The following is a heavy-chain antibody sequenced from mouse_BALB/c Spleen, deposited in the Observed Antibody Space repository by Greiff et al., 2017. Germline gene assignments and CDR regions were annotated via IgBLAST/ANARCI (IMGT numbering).Heavy chain of an antibody. V-gene: IGHV1-63*02. J-gene: IGHJ4*01. Sequence: VKLQQSGAELVRPGTSVKISCKASGYTFTNYWLGWVKQRPGHGLEWIGDIYPGGGYTNYNEKFKGKVTLTADTSSSTAYMQLSSLTSEDSAVYFCARKGNLYAMDYWGQGTSVTVSS. CDR1: GYTFTNYW. CDR3: ARKGNLYAMDY. CDR2: IYPGGGYT.